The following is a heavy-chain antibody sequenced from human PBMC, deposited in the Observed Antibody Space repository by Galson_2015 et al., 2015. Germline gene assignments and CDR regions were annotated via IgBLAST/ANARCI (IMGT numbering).Heavy chain of an antibody. CDR2: ISWNSGSI. V-gene: IGHV3-9*01. D-gene: IGHD3-9*01. J-gene: IGHJ4*02. Sequence: SLRLSCAASGFTFDDYAMHWVRQAPGKGLEWVSGISWNSGSIGYADSVKGRFTISRDNAKNSLYLQMNSLRAEDTALYYCAKDATDYDILPGYFDYWGQGTLVTVSS. CDR3: AKDATDYDILPGYFDY. CDR1: GFTFDDYA.